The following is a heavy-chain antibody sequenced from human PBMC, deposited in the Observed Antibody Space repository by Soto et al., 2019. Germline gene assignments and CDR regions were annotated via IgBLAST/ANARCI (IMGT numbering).Heavy chain of an antibody. D-gene: IGHD3-16*01. Sequence: QVQLVQSGAEVKKPGASVKVSCKTSGYTFTRFAIHWVRQAPGQGLEWMGWINADSGNTEYSQKFQGRVTFSRDTSASTAYMDLNSLRSEDTAMYYCARGTGIYAYWGHGTLVTVSS. CDR2: INADSGNT. V-gene: IGHV1-3*01. CDR3: ARGTGIYAY. CDR1: GYTFTRFA. J-gene: IGHJ4*01.